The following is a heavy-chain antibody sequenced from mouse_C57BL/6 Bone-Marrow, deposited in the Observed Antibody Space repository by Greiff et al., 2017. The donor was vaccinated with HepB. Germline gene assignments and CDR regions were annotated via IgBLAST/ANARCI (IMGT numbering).Heavy chain of an antibody. V-gene: IGHV1-64*01. CDR1: GYTFTSYW. J-gene: IGHJ2*01. CDR3: ASLYYYGSSYGGDY. Sequence: QVQLQQPGAELVKPGASVKLSCKASGYTFTSYWMRWVKQRPGQGLEWIGMIHPNSGSTNYNEKFKSKATLTVDKSSSTAYMQLSSLTSEDSAVYYCASLYYYGSSYGGDYWGQGTTLTVSS. D-gene: IGHD1-1*01. CDR2: IHPNSGST.